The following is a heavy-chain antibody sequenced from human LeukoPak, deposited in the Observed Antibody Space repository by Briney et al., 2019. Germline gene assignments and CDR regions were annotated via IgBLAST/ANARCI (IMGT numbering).Heavy chain of an antibody. CDR2: INPNSDGT. CDR1: GYTFTGYY. CDR3: ARVNNYYDSSGYLYYFDY. J-gene: IGHJ4*02. Sequence: ASVKVSCKASGYTFTGYYMHWVRQAPGQGLEWMGRINPNSDGTNYAQKFQGRVTMTRDTSISTAYMELSRLRSDDTAVYYCARVNNYYDSSGYLYYFDYWGQGTLVTVSS. V-gene: IGHV1-2*06. D-gene: IGHD3-22*01.